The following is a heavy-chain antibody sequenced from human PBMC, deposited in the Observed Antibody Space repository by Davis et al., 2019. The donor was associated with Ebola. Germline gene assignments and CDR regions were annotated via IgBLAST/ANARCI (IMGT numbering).Heavy chain of an antibody. Sequence: GESLKISCAASGFTFSSYSMNWVRQAPGKGLEWVSSISSSSSYIYYADSVKGRFTISRDNSKNTLYLQMNSLRAEDTAVYYCARGSSSSWQPNYYYYYGMDVWGKGTTVTVSS. CDR2: ISSSSSYI. CDR1: GFTFSSYS. CDR3: ARGSSSSWQPNYYYYYGMDV. J-gene: IGHJ6*04. D-gene: IGHD6-13*01. V-gene: IGHV3-21*01.